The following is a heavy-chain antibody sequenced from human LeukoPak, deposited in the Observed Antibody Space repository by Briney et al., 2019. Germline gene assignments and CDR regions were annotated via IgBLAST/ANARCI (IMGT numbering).Heavy chain of an antibody. V-gene: IGHV1-69*13. D-gene: IGHD6-19*01. CDR3: AREGGGMAVAGTFNSY. CDR1: GGTLSSYA. CDR2: IIPIFGTA. J-gene: IGHJ4*02. Sequence: VASVKASCKASGGTLSSYAISWVRQAPGQGLEWMGGIIPIFGTANYAQKFQGRVTITADESTSTAYMELSSLRSEDTAVYYCAREGGGMAVAGTFNSYWGQGTLVTVSS.